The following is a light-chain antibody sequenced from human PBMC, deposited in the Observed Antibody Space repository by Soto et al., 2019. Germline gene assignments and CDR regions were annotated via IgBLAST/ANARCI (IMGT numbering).Light chain of an antibody. V-gene: IGKV1-6*01. CDR2: ATS. CDR3: LQDNTFPWT. J-gene: IGKJ1*01. Sequence: AIQMTQSPSSLSASVGDRVTITCRASQDIRSELGWYQQRPGKAPNLLIYATSSLKSGVPSRCSGSGSGTDFTLTISSLQPEDFATYYCLQDNTFPWTFGHGTKVEVK. CDR1: QDIRSE.